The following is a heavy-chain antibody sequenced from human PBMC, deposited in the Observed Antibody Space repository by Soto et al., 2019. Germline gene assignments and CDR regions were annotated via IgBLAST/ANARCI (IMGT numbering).Heavy chain of an antibody. CDR3: ATYSGSYHSGY. Sequence: SETLSLTCTVSGGSISSYYGSWIRQPPGKGLEWIGYIYYSGSTNYNPSLKSRVTISVDTSKNQFSLKLSSVTAADTAVYYCATYSGSYHSGYWGQGTLVTVSS. CDR1: GGSISSYY. CDR2: IYYSGST. V-gene: IGHV4-59*01. J-gene: IGHJ4*02. D-gene: IGHD1-26*01.